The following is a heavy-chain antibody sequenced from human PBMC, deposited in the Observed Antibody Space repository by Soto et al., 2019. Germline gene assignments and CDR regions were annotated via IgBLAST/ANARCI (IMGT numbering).Heavy chain of an antibody. D-gene: IGHD3-9*01. J-gene: IGHJ4*02. V-gene: IGHV4-39*01. Sequence: SGTLSLTCNVSGVSISIYNYYWGWVRQPPGKGLEWIGSIYYSGSSYYNPSLKSRVTISVHTSKNQFSLRLSSLTAADTAVYYCTRRRDISHFDSWGPGILVTVSS. CDR1: GVSISIYNYY. CDR3: TRRRDISHFDS. CDR2: IYYSGSS.